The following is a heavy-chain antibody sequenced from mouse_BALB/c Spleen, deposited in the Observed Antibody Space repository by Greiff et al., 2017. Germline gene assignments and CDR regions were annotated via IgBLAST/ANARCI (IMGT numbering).Heavy chain of an antibody. D-gene: IGHD1-2*01. CDR1: GFTFSSYT. J-gene: IGHJ2*01. V-gene: IGHV5-6-4*01. CDR2: ISSGGSYT. CDR3: TREGTTATDYFDY. Sequence: EVKLMESGGDLVKPGGSLKLSCAASGFTFSSYTMSWVRQTPEKRLEWVATISSGGSYTYYPDSVKGRFTISRDNAKNTLYLQMSSLKSEDTAMYYCTREGTTATDYFDYWGQGTTLTVSS.